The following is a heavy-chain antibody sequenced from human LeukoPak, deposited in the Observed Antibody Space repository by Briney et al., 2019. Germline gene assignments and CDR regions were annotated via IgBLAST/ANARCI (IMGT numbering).Heavy chain of an antibody. Sequence: PGGSLRLSCAASGFTFDDYAMSWVRQPPGKGLEWVSGIRRNGGITNYADSVKGRFTISRDNAKKSLYLQTNSLRAEDPAFYYCARVDVVVAALDYWGQGTLVTVSS. CDR2: IRRNGGIT. CDR3: ARVDVVVAALDY. J-gene: IGHJ4*02. D-gene: IGHD2-15*01. CDR1: GFTFDDYA. V-gene: IGHV3-20*04.